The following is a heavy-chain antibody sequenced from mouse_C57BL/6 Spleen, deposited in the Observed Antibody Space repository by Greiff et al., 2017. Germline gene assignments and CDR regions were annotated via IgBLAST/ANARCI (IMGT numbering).Heavy chain of an antibody. CDR3: AREGPGYFDV. V-gene: IGHV3-6*01. J-gene: IGHJ1*03. D-gene: IGHD3-3*01. Sequence: VQLVESGPGLVNPSQSLSLTCSVTGYSITSGYYWNWIRQFPGNKLEWMGYISYDGSNNYNPSLKNRISSTRDTAKNQVFLKLNSVTTEDTATYYCAREGPGYFDVWGTGTTVTVSS. CDR1: GYSITSGYY. CDR2: ISYDGSN.